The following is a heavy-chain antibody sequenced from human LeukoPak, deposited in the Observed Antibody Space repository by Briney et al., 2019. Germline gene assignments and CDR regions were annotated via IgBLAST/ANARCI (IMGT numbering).Heavy chain of an antibody. Sequence: ASVKVSCKASGYTFTGYYMHWVRQAPGQGLEWMGWINPNSGGTNHAQKFQGRVTMTRDTSISTAYMELSRLRSDDTAVYYCASDGHFRRNFDYWGQGTLVTVSS. J-gene: IGHJ4*02. CDR1: GYTFTGYY. CDR3: ASDGHFRRNFDY. D-gene: IGHD3-3*02. CDR2: INPNSGGT. V-gene: IGHV1-2*02.